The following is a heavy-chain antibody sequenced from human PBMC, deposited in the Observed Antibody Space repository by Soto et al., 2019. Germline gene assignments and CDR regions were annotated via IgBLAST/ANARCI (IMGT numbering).Heavy chain of an antibody. CDR1: GFTFSSYA. J-gene: IGHJ4*02. V-gene: IGHV3-23*01. CDR3: AKAAEVYDYIWGSYRNYFDY. CDR2: ISGSGGST. Sequence: EVQLLESGGGLVQPGGSLRLSCAASGFTFSSYAMSWVRQAPGKGLEGVSAISGSGGSTYYADSVKGRFTISRDNSKNTLYLQMNSLRAEDTAVYYCAKAAEVYDYIWGSYRNYFDYWGQGTLVTVSS. D-gene: IGHD3-16*02.